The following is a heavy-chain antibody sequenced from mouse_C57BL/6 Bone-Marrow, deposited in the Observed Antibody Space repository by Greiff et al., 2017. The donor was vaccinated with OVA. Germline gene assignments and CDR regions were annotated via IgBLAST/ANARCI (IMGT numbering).Heavy chain of an antibody. CDR1: GYAFSSSW. D-gene: IGHD1-1*01. J-gene: IGHJ1*03. CDR3: ARGLRYYWYFEV. CDR2: IYPGDGDT. V-gene: IGHV1-82*01. Sequence: QVQLQQSGPELVKPGASVKISCKASGYAFSSSWMNWVKQRPGKGLEWIGRIYPGDGDTNYNGKFKGKATLTADKSSSTAYMQLSSLTSEDSAVYFCARGLRYYWYFEVWGTGTTVTVSS.